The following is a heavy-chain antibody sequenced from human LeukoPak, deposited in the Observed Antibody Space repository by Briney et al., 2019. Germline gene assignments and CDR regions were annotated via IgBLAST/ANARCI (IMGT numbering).Heavy chain of an antibody. CDR2: ISAYNGNT. D-gene: IGHD5-12*01. CDR3: ARGASGYDYSYYYYSMDV. J-gene: IGHJ6*03. Sequence: ASVKVSCKASGYTFTSYGISWVRQAPGQGLEWMGWISAYNGNTNYAQKLQGRVTMTTDTSTSTAYMELRSLRPDDTAVYYCARGASGYDYSYYYYSMDVWGKGTTVTISS. CDR1: GYTFTSYG. V-gene: IGHV1-18*01.